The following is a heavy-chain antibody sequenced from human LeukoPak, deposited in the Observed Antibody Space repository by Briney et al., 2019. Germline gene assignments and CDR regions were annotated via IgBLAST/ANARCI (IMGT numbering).Heavy chain of an antibody. D-gene: IGHD3-22*01. CDR1: GGSVSSSSHY. V-gene: IGHV4-39*01. CDR3: ARLFYYDSSDYNTDY. Sequence: PSETLSLTCTVSGGSVSSSSHYWVWIRQPPGKGLEWIGSLYSSGNTYYNPSLKSRVTISVDTSKNQFSLKLISVTAADTAIYYCARLFYYDSSDYNTDYWGQGTLVTVSS. CDR2: LYSSGNT. J-gene: IGHJ4*02.